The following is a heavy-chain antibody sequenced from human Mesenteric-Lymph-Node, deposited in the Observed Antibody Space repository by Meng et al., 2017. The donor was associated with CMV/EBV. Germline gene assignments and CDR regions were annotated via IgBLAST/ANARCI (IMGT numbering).Heavy chain of an antibody. CDR2: THYSGSA. D-gene: IGHD3-10*01. CDR3: ARDKGGFGSGTYINWFDT. Sequence: LRLSCTVSGGSITSGGYYWNWIRQHPGKGLEWIGYTHYSGSAYYNPSLKRRVTISVDTSKNHFSLKLNSVTAADAAVYYCARDKGGFGSGTYINWFDTWGQGTLVTVSS. V-gene: IGHV4-31*03. J-gene: IGHJ5*02. CDR1: GGSITSGGYY.